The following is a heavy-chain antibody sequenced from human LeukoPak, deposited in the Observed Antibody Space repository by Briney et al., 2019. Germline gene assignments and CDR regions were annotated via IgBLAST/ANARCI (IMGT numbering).Heavy chain of an antibody. J-gene: IGHJ4*02. CDR2: INPNSGGT. CDR1: GYXFTGYY. Sequence: ASMKVSCRASGYXFTGYYIHWVRQAPGQGLEWMGWINPNSGGTNYAQKFQGRVTMTRDTSISTAYMELSRLRSDDTAVYYCARGAWIQGPHDYWGQGTLVTVSS. CDR3: ARGAWIQGPHDY. V-gene: IGHV1-2*02. D-gene: IGHD5-18*01.